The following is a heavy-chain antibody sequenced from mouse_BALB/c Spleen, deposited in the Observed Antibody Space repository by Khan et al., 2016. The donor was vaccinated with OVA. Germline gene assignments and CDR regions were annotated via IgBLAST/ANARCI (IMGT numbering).Heavy chain of an antibody. CDR2: IYAGSGTT. Sequence: QVQLKQSGPELVKPGASVKMSCKASGYTFSDYVISWVKLRTGQGLEWIGEIYAGSGTTYYNDTLKGQATLTADKPSSTAYMQLSSLTSEDSAVYFCARSYDGAWFTYWDQGTLVTVS. CDR3: ARSYDGAWFTY. CDR1: GYTFSDYV. D-gene: IGHD1-1*01. V-gene: IGHV1-77*01. J-gene: IGHJ3*01.